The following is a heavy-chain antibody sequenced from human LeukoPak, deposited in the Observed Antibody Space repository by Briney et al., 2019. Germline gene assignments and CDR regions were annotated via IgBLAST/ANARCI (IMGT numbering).Heavy chain of an antibody. CDR1: GYSFTAYR. D-gene: IGHD3-3*01. J-gene: IGHJ5*02. CDR3: ARVLDRNWFDP. CDR2: PHPGDSDT. Sequence: GESLKISCKGSGYSFTAYRIAWVRQMPGKGLEWMGIPHPGDSDTRYSPSFQGQVTVSADKSISTAYLQWSSLKASDTAMYYCARVLDRNWFDPWGQGTLVTVSS. V-gene: IGHV5-51*01.